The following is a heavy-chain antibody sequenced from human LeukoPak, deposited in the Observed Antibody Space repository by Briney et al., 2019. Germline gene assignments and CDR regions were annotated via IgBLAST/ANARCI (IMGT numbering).Heavy chain of an antibody. J-gene: IGHJ5*02. Sequence: GSLRLSCVASGFTFSDHEMTWVRQAPGKGLEWISYISVNGDVKYYSDSVKGRFTISRDNAKNSLYLQMNSLRAEDTAVYFCARDYYGDDPWGQGTLVTVSS. D-gene: IGHD3-10*01. CDR3: ARDYYGDDP. CDR2: ISVNGDVK. V-gene: IGHV3-48*03. CDR1: GFTFSDHE.